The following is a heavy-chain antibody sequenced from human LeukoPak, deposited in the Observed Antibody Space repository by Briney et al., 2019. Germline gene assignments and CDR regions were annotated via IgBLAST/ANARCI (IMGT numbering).Heavy chain of an antibody. CDR3: AREGGYRGYAAFDY. CDR1: GFTFSSYS. CDR2: ISSSSSYI. J-gene: IGHJ4*02. Sequence: GRSLRLSCAASGFTFSSYSMNWVRQAPGKGLEWVSSISSSSSYIYYADSVKGRFTISRDNAKNSLYLQMNSLRAEDTAVYYCAREGGYRGYAAFDYWGQGTLVTVSS. D-gene: IGHD5-12*01. V-gene: IGHV3-21*01.